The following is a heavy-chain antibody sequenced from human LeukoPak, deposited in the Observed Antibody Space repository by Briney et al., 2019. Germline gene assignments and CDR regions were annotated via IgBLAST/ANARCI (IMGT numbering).Heavy chain of an antibody. CDR3: ARVHCSSTGCYYFDY. CDR2: INHSGST. Sequence: SETLSLTCAVYGGSFSGYYWSWIRQPPGKGLEWIGEINHSGSTNYNPSLKSRVTISVDKSKNQFSLKLSSVTAADTAVYYCARVHCSSTGCYYFDYWGQGTLVTVSS. CDR1: GGSFSGYY. V-gene: IGHV4-34*01. D-gene: IGHD2-2*01. J-gene: IGHJ4*02.